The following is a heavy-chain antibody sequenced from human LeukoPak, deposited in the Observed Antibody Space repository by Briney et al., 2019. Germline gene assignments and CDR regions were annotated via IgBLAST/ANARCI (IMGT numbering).Heavy chain of an antibody. D-gene: IGHD3-10*01. V-gene: IGHV3-30*02. CDR1: GFTFSSYG. Sequence: GGSLRLSCAASGFTFSSYGMHWVRQAPGKGLEWVAFIRYDGSNKYYADSVKGRFTISRDNSKNTLYLQMNSLRAEDTAVYYCARARKSGGITMIRGVKDRGWFDPWGQGTLVTVSS. CDR2: IRYDGSNK. CDR3: ARARKSGGITMIRGVKDRGWFDP. J-gene: IGHJ5*02.